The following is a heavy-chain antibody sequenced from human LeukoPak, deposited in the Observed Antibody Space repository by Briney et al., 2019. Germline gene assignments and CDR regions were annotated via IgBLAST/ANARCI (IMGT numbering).Heavy chain of an antibody. J-gene: IGHJ4*01. D-gene: IGHD3-9*01. Sequence: GESLKISCKGSGYSFTSYWIGWVRQMPGQGLEWMGIIYRRDSDTRYSPSFQGQVTISADKSISTAYLQWSSLKASDTAMFYCARLTIGAFYFDYWGHGTLVTVSS. CDR2: IYRRDSDT. V-gene: IGHV5-51*01. CDR3: ARLTIGAFYFDY. CDR1: GYSFTSYW.